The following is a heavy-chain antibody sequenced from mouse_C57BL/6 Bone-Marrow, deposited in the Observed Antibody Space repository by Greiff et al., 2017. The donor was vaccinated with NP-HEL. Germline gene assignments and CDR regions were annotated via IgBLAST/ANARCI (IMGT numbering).Heavy chain of an antibody. J-gene: IGHJ3*01. Sequence: VQLQQPGAELVKPGASVKLSCKASGYTFTSYWMQWVKQRPGQGLEWIGEIDPSDSYTNYNQKFKGKATLTVDTSSSTAYMQLSSLTSEDSAVYYCARGGTTVVATPFAYWGQGTLVTVSA. V-gene: IGHV1-50*01. CDR1: GYTFTSYW. CDR3: ARGGTTVVATPFAY. D-gene: IGHD1-1*01. CDR2: IDPSDSYT.